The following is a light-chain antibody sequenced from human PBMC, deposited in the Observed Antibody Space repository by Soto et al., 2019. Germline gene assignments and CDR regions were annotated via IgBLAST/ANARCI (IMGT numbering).Light chain of an antibody. J-gene: IGKJ4*01. CDR1: QALSNY. V-gene: IGKV1-9*01. CDR2: SAS. CDR3: QQLSRYPLT. Sequence: DLHLTQAPSVLSEYVGATVPTACRASQALSNYLAWYQQKPGKAPDLLIYSASTLQSGVPSRFSGSGSETEFSLTIRALQPEDFATYYCQQLSRYPLTFGGGTKVDIK.